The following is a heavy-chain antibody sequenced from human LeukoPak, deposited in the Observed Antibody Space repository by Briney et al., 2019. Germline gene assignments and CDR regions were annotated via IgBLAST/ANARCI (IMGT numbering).Heavy chain of an antibody. CDR2: MNPNSGNT. CDR1: VYTFTSYD. J-gene: IGHJ6*03. D-gene: IGHD3-3*01. V-gene: IGHV1-8*01. Sequence: ASVTVSFKSTVYTFTSYDIYWLRQPTGRGLEWMGRMNPNSGNTRNSHKFQGRVTITRNTSISTDYMELSSLRSDDTAVYFCARGRVTITIFGVVTVRPYYDYMDVWGKGTTVTVSS. CDR3: ARGRVTITIFGVVTVRPYYDYMDV.